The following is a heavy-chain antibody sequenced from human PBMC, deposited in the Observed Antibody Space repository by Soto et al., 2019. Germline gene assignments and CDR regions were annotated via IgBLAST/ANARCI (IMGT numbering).Heavy chain of an antibody. V-gene: IGHV4-39*01. CDR1: GGSVTSSSYY. D-gene: IGHD4-17*01. J-gene: IGHJ4*02. CDR2: VYYRGRS. Sequence: XGTLYLTCTDSGGSVTSSSYYWGWIRQSPGKGLEWIGSVYYRGRSYSKSSVKSRVTISVDTSKNRFSLSLNSVTASDTAVYFCVSQRTTVPTQAYFDYWGPGALVTVS. CDR3: VSQRTTVPTQAYFDY.